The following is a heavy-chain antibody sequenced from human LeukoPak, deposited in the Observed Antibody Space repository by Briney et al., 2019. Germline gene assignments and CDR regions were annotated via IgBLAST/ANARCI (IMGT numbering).Heavy chain of an antibody. J-gene: IGHJ4*02. CDR3: ARGYCTGSGCSRSY. Sequence: GGSLRLSCAASGFTFRIYWMNWVRQAPGKGLEWLANIKQDGSDKNYVDSVKGRSIISRDNAKNSLYLQMNSLRAEDTAVYYCARGYCTGSGCSRSYWGQGTLVTVSS. D-gene: IGHD2-8*02. V-gene: IGHV3-7*01. CDR1: GFTFRIYW. CDR2: IKQDGSDK.